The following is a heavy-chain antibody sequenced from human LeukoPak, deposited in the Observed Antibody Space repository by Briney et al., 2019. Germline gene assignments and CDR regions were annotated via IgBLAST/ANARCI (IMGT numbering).Heavy chain of an antibody. CDR1: GVSISSTNW. CDR3: ALHRGCFHY. J-gene: IGHJ4*02. D-gene: IGHD6-19*01. Sequence: PSGTLSLTCEVSGVSISSTNWWSWVRQPQGKGLEWIGEIFHSGSTKYNPSLKSRVNISVDKSKNQFALQLNSATAADTAVYYCALHRGCFHYWGQGTLVTVSS. V-gene: IGHV4-4*02. CDR2: IFHSGST.